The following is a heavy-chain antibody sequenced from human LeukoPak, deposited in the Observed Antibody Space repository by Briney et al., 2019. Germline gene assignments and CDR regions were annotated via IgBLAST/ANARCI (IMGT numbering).Heavy chain of an antibody. CDR3: ARLSGGGSFFDY. CDR1: GGSISSSSYY. D-gene: IGHD2-15*01. Sequence: PSETLSLTCTVSGGSISSSSYYWGWIRQPPGKGLEWIGSIYYSGSTYYNPSLKSRVTISVDTSKNQFSLKLSSVTAADTAVSYCARLSGGGSFFDYWGQGTLVTVSS. V-gene: IGHV4-39*01. CDR2: IYYSGST. J-gene: IGHJ4*02.